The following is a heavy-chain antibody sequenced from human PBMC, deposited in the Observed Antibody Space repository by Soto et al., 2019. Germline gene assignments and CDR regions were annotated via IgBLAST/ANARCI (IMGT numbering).Heavy chain of an antibody. CDR2: IYYSGST. J-gene: IGHJ3*02. D-gene: IGHD3-10*01. CDR1: GGSISSYY. Sequence: SETLSLTCTVSGGSISSYYWSWVRQPPGKGLEWIGYIYYSGSTNYNPSLKSRVTISVDTSKNQFSLKLSSVTAADTAVYYCARRYGSSFDIWGQGTMVTVSS. V-gene: IGHV4-59*08. CDR3: ARRYGSSFDI.